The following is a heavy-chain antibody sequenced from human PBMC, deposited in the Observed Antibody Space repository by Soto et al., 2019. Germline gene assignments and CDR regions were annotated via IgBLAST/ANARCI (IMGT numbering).Heavy chain of an antibody. CDR3: AHRSLYCSGGSCYGGGYFDY. D-gene: IGHD2-15*01. CDR2: IYWNDDK. Sequence: SGPTLVKPTQTLTLTCTFSGFSLSTSGVGVGWIRQPPGKALEWLALIYWNDDKRYSPSLKSRLTITKDTSKNQVVLTMTNMDAVDTATYYCAHRSLYCSGGSCYGGGYFDYWGQGTLVTVSS. CDR1: GFSLSTSGVG. J-gene: IGHJ4*02. V-gene: IGHV2-5*01.